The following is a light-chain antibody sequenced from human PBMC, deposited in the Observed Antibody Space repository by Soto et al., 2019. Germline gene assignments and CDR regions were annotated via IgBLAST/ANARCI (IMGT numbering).Light chain of an antibody. CDR2: DDS. J-gene: IGKJ1*01. Sequence: DIQMTQYTSTLSASVGDRVTITCRASQRIVRWLAWYQQKPGKDPNLLIYDDSTLQSGVPSRFSGSGSGTEFTLTISNLQPDDFATYYCQQYNSLWTFGQGTKVDI. CDR1: QRIVRW. CDR3: QQYNSLWT. V-gene: IGKV1-5*01.